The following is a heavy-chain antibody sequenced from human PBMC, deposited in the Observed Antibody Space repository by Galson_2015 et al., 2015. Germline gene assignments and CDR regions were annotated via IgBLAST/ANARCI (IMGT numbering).Heavy chain of an antibody. J-gene: IGHJ4*02. V-gene: IGHV3-21*01. CDR3: ATTTTSGWF. CDR1: GFTLSSHT. CDR2: ISSSSRYI. Sequence: SLRLSCAASGFTLSSHTMNWVRQAPGKELEWVSSISSSSRYIYYADSVKGRFTISRDNAKNSLYLQMNSLGAEDTAVYYCATTTTSGWFWGQGTLVTVSS. D-gene: IGHD6-19*01.